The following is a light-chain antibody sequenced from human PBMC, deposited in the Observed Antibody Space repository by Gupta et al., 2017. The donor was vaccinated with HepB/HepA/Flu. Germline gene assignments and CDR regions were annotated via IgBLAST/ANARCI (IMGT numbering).Light chain of an antibody. J-gene: IGKJ4*01. Sequence: VLTQPPATLSSSPGERATLSCRASQSVSRYLAWYQQKPGQAPRLLIYEASNRATGIPTRFSGTGSGTDFTLTISSLEPEDSALEYSQQRYNWPLTFGGGTKVEIK. CDR1: QSVSRY. CDR2: EAS. V-gene: IGKV3-11*01. CDR3: QQRYNWPLT.